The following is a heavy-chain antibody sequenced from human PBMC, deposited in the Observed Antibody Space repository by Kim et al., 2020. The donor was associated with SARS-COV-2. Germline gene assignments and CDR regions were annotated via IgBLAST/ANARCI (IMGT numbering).Heavy chain of an antibody. Sequence: SVKVSCKASGFTFTSYAVKWVRQARGQRLEWIGWIVVGSGNTNYAQKFQERVTITRDMSTSTAYMELSSLRSEDTAVYYCAADTYCTNGVCYKGWFDPWGQGTLVTVSS. CDR3: AADTYCTNGVCYKGWFDP. J-gene: IGHJ5*02. CDR1: GFTFTSYA. V-gene: IGHV1-58*01. CDR2: IVVGSGNT. D-gene: IGHD2-8*01.